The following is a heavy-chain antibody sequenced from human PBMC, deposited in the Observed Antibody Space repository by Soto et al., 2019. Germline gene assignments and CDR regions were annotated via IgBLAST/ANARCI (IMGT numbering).Heavy chain of an antibody. J-gene: IGHJ4*02. V-gene: IGHV1-3*01. CDR3: ASPRTGYSSSWYFFDY. CDR2: INAGNGNT. Sequence: EASVKVSCKASGYTFTSYAMHWVRQAPGQRLEWMGWINAGNGNTKYSQKFQGRVTITRDTSASTAYMELSSLRSEDTAVYYCASPRTGYSSSWYFFDYWGQGTLVTVSS. CDR1: GYTFTSYA. D-gene: IGHD6-13*01.